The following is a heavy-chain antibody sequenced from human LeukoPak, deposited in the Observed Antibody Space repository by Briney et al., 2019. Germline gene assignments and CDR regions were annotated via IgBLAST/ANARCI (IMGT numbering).Heavy chain of an antibody. CDR2: ISAYNGNT. V-gene: IGHV1-18*01. CDR1: GHTFTSYG. Sequence: ASVKVSCKASGHTFTSYGISWVRQAPGQGLEWMGWISAYNGNTNYAQKLQGRVTMTTDTSTSTAYMELRSLRSDDTAVYYCAVSYGDYGTLGYWGQGTLVTVSS. J-gene: IGHJ4*02. CDR3: AVSYGDYGTLGY. D-gene: IGHD4-17*01.